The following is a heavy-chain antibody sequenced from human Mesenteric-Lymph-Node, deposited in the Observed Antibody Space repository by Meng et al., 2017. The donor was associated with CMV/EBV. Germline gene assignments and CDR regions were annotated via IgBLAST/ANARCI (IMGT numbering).Heavy chain of an antibody. D-gene: IGHD6-13*01. J-gene: IGHJ4*02. CDR3: ARLGDSSSWDFDY. Sequence: KASGYTFINYAINWVRQAPGQGLEWMGWINTNTGNPTYAQGFTGRFVVSLDTSVSTAYLQISSLKAEDTAVYYCARLGDSSSWDFDYWGQGTLVTVSS. CDR2: INTNTGNP. CDR1: GYTFINYA. V-gene: IGHV7-4-1*02.